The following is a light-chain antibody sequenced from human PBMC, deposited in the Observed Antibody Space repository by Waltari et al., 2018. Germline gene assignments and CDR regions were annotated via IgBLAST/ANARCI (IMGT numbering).Light chain of an antibody. CDR3: QQYNNWPHST. Sequence: EIVMTQSPATLSVSPGARATLSCRASQSVSSNLAWYQQKPGQAPRLLIYGASTRATGIPARFSGSGSGTEFTLTISSLQSEDFAVYYCQQYNNWPHSTFGQGTKVEIK. CDR1: QSVSSN. V-gene: IGKV3-15*01. CDR2: GAS. J-gene: IGKJ1*01.